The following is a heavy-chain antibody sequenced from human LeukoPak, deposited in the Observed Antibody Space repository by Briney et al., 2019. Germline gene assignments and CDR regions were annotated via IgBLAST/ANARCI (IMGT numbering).Heavy chain of an antibody. CDR2: IYHSGST. V-gene: IGHV4-30-2*01. CDR1: GGSISSGGYY. Sequence: SQTLSLTCTVSGGSISSGGYYWSWIRQPPGKGLEWIGYIYHSGSTYYNPSLKSRVTISVDRSKNQFSLKLSSVTAADTAVYYCASFGPLQPDNAFDIWGQGTMVTVSS. J-gene: IGHJ3*02. CDR3: ASFGPLQPDNAFDI. D-gene: IGHD3-10*01.